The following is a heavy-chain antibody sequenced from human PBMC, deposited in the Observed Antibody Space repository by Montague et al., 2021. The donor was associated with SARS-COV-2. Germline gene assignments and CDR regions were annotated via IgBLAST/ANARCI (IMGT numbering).Heavy chain of an antibody. V-gene: IGHV4-30-2*01. Sequence: TLSLTRAVSGGSISSGGYSWNWIRQPPGKGLEWTGYIYHSGSSYYNPSLKSRVTISLDSSKNQFSLNLTSVTAADTAVYYCARGSMVRGGKVYYGVDVWGQGTTVTVSS. CDR2: IYHSGSS. D-gene: IGHD3-10*01. CDR1: GGSISSGGYS. J-gene: IGHJ6*02. CDR3: ARGSMVRGGKVYYGVDV.